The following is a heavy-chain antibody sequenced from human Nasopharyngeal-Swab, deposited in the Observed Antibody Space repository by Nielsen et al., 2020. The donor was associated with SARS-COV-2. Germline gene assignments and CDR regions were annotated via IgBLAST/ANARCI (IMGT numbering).Heavy chain of an antibody. CDR2: TYYRSKWYN. V-gene: IGHV6-1*01. Sequence: SQTLSLTCAISGDSVSSNSAAWNWIRQSPSRGLEWLGRTYYRSKWYNDYAVSVKSRITINPDTSKNQFSLQLNSVTPEDTAGYYCARDPEVAGIPLFDYWGQGTLVTVSS. J-gene: IGHJ4*02. CDR3: ARDPEVAGIPLFDY. D-gene: IGHD6-19*01. CDR1: GDSVSSNSAA.